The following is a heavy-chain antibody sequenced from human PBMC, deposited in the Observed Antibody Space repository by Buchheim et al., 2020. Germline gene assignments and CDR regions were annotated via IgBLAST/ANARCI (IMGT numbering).Heavy chain of an antibody. V-gene: IGHV4-61*02. J-gene: IGHJ5*02. CDR3: ARILTYYYGSGSYYTNWFDP. D-gene: IGHD3-10*01. Sequence: QVQLQESGPGLVKPSQTLSLTCTVSGGSISSGSYYWSWIRQPAGKGLEWIGRIYTSGSTNYNPSLKSRVTISVDTSKNQFSLKLSSVTAADTAVYYCARILTYYYGSGSYYTNWFDPWGQGTL. CDR1: GGSISSGSYY. CDR2: IYTSGST.